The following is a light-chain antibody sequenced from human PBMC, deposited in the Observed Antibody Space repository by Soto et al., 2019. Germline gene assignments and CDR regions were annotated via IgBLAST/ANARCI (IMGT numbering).Light chain of an antibody. CDR3: QQYGSSPAT. Sequence: EIVLTQSPGTLSLSQGERATLSCRASQSVSSSYLAWYHQKPGQAPSLLIYGASSRATGIPDRFSGSGSGTDFTLTISRLEPEDVAVYYCQQYGSSPATLGGGTKVEIK. J-gene: IGKJ4*01. V-gene: IGKV3-20*01. CDR1: QSVSSSY. CDR2: GAS.